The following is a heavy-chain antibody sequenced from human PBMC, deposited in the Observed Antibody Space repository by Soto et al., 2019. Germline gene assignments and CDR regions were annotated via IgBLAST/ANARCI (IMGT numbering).Heavy chain of an antibody. Sequence: GGSLRLSCAASGFTFSSYGMHWVRQAPGKGLEWVAVIWYDGSNKYYADSVKGRFTISRDNSKNTLYLQMNSLRAEDTAVYYCARPLHDFWSGYIPAHWRWYYYYMDVWGKGTTVTVSS. D-gene: IGHD3-3*01. CDR3: ARPLHDFWSGYIPAHWRWYYYYMDV. CDR1: GFTFSSYG. CDR2: IWYDGSNK. V-gene: IGHV3-33*01. J-gene: IGHJ6*03.